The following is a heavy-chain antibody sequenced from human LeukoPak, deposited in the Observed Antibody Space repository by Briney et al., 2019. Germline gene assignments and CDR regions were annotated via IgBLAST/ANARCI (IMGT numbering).Heavy chain of an antibody. CDR2: IRYDGSNK. V-gene: IGHV3-30*02. Sequence: GGSLRLSCAASGFTFSSYGMYWVRQAPGKGLEWVAFIRYDGSNKYYADSVKGRFTISRDNSKNTLYLQMKSLRAEDTAVYHCAKGGGFEAQYYYYYLDVWGKGTTVTISS. J-gene: IGHJ6*03. CDR3: AKGGGFEAQYYYYYLDV. CDR1: GFTFSSYG. D-gene: IGHD5-12*01.